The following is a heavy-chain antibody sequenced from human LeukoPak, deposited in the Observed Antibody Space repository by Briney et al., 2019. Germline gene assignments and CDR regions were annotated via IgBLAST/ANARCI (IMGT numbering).Heavy chain of an antibody. CDR3: AKEMDYGDYKGFFDY. Sequence: GGSLRLSCAASGFTFDDYAMHWVRQAPGKGLEWVSGISWNSGSIGYADSVKGRFTISRDNAKNSLYLQMNSLRAEDTALYYCAKEMDYGDYKGFFDYWGQGTLVTVSS. D-gene: IGHD4-17*01. CDR1: GFTFDDYA. V-gene: IGHV3-9*01. CDR2: ISWNSGSI. J-gene: IGHJ4*02.